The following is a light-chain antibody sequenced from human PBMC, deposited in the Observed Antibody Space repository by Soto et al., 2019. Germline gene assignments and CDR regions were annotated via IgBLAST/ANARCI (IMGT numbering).Light chain of an antibody. J-gene: IGKJ1*01. CDR1: QSVLYSSNNKNY. V-gene: IGKV4-1*01. CDR3: QQYYSTPQT. Sequence: DIVMTQSPDSLAVSLGERATINCKSSQSVLYSSNNKNYLACYQQKPGQPPKLLIYWASTRESGVPDRFSGSGSGTDFTLTISSLQAEDVAVYYCQQYYSTPQTFGQGTKV. CDR2: WAS.